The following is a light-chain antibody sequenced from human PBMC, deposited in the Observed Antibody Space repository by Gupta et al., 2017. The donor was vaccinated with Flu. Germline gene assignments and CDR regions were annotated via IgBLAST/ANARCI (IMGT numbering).Light chain of an antibody. CDR2: WAT. J-gene: IGKJ4*01. V-gene: IGKV4-1*01. CDR1: QSVLYDSTKKDY. Sequence: INCKSSQSVLYDSTKKDYSWYQQKPGQPPKLLISWATTRESGVPDRFSASGSGIDFTLTIASLQAEDVAVYYCQQYYDVPFTFGGGTKVEIK. CDR3: QQYYDVPFT.